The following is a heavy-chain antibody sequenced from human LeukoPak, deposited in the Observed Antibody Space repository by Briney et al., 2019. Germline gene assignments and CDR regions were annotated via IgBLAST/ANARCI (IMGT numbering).Heavy chain of an antibody. CDR3: ARDAPQVLAAGVLDS. J-gene: IGHJ4*02. D-gene: IGHD6-25*01. CDR1: GFTLSDNY. V-gene: IGHV3-53*01. CDR2: MYSRGDT. Sequence: AGGSLRLSCVASGFTLSDNYMSWVRQAPGGGLEWVPGMYSRGDTYYSNSVKGRFTFSRDNSKNTLYLQMDGLRNEDTAMYYCARDAPQVLAAGVLDSWGQGTLVTVS.